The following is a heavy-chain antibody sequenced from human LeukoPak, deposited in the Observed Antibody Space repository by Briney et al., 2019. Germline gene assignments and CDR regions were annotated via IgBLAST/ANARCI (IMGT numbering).Heavy chain of an antibody. CDR2: ISGSGGST. CDR3: AKGDCSSTSCHYYYYGMDV. V-gene: IGHV3-23*01. D-gene: IGHD2-2*01. J-gene: IGHJ6*02. CDR1: GFTFSSYA. Sequence: GGSLRLSCAASGFTFSSYAMSWVRQAPGKGLEWVSAISGSGGSTYYADSVKGRFTISRDNSKNTLYLQMNSLRAEDTALYYCAKGDCSSTSCHYYYYGMDVWGQGTTVTVSS.